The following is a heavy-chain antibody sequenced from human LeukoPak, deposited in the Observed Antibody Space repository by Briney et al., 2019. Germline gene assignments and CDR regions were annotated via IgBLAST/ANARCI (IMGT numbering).Heavy chain of an antibody. CDR3: ARTERYYYDNSGNYYDLGGPHFDS. CDR2: ISNDGNNK. V-gene: IGHV3-30*03. D-gene: IGHD3-22*01. CDR1: GLTFSRYA. J-gene: IGHJ4*02. Sequence: GGSLRLSCEASGLTFSRYAMHWVRQVPGRGLEWVAVISNDGNNKYYSDSVRGRFTISRDNSKSTLFLQMNSLRAEDTAVYYCARTERYYYDNSGNYYDLGGPHFDSWGQGTLVTVSS.